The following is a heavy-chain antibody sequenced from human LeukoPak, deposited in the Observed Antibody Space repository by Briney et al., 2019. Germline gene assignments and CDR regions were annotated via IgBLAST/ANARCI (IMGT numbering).Heavy chain of an antibody. V-gene: IGHV1-18*01. CDR3: ARDDYGDSKGRFDP. CDR1: GYTFTNYG. Sequence: PRASVKVSCKASGYTFTNYGITWVRQAPGQGLEWMGWISVYNGNTYYAQKLQGRVSMTTDTSTSTAYMELRSLRSDDPAVYYCARDDYGDSKGRFDPWGQGTLVTVSS. CDR2: ISVYNGNT. D-gene: IGHD4-17*01. J-gene: IGHJ5*02.